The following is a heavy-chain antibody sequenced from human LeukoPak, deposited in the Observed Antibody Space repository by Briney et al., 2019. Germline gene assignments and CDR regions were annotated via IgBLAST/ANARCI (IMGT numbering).Heavy chain of an antibody. CDR2: ISRNSGSI. CDR3: AKDLQGELLLAFDS. V-gene: IGHV3-9*03. D-gene: IGHD1-26*01. CDR1: GFTFDDYA. Sequence: GRSLRLSCAASGFTFDDYAMHWVRQAPGKGLEGVSGISRNSGSIGYADSVKGRFTISRDNAKNSLYLQMNSLRAEDMALYYCAKDLQGELLLAFDSWGQGTMVTVSS. J-gene: IGHJ3*02.